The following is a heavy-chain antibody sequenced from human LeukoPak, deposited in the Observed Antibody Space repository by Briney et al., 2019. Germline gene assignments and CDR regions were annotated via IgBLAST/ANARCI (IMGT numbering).Heavy chain of an antibody. V-gene: IGHV3-21*01. D-gene: IGHD6-19*01. Sequence: PGGSLRLSCAASGFTFSSYSMNWVRQAPGKGLEWVSSISSSSSYIYYADSVKGRFTISRDNAKNSLYLQMNSLRAEDTAVYYCARVKLAVAGTWYFDYWGQGTLVTVSS. CDR1: GFTFSSYS. J-gene: IGHJ4*02. CDR2: ISSSSSYI. CDR3: ARVKLAVAGTWYFDY.